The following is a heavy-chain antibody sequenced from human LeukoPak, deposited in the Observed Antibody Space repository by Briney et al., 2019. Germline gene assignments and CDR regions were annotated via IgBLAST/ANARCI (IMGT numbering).Heavy chain of an antibody. CDR3: ARDRVAMPHAFDI. Sequence: SETLSLACAVYGGSFSGYYWSWIRQPPGKGLEWIGEINHSGSTNYNPSLKSRVTISVDTSKNQFSLKLSSVTAADTAVYYCARDRVAMPHAFDIWGQGTMVTVSS. J-gene: IGHJ3*02. V-gene: IGHV4-34*01. D-gene: IGHD2-2*01. CDR2: INHSGST. CDR1: GGSFSGYY.